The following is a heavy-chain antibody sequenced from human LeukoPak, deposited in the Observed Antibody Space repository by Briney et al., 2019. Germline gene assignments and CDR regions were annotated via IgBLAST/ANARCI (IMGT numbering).Heavy chain of an antibody. D-gene: IGHD6-13*01. V-gene: IGHV4-59*01. Sequence: SEILSLTCTVSGVSISSYYWTWIRQPPGEGLEWIGYIYYSGSTNYNPSLKSRVTISVDTSKNQFSLKLSSVTAADTAVYYCARALQPGVYAFDIWGQGTMVTVSS. J-gene: IGHJ3*02. CDR1: GVSISSYY. CDR3: ARALQPGVYAFDI. CDR2: IYYSGST.